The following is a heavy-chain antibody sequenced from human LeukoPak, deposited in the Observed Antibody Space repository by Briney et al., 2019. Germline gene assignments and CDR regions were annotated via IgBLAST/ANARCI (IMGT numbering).Heavy chain of an antibody. V-gene: IGHV3-30*18. D-gene: IGHD5-12*01. CDR2: ISYDGSSK. CDR3: AKGGGYEAQYYYYYLDV. Sequence: GGSLRLSCAASGFTFSSYWMHWVRQAPGKGLEWVAVISYDGSSKYYADSVKGRFTISRDNSKNTLYLQMKSLRAEDTAVYYCAKGGGYEAQYYYYYLDVWGKGTTVTISS. CDR1: GFTFSSYW. J-gene: IGHJ6*03.